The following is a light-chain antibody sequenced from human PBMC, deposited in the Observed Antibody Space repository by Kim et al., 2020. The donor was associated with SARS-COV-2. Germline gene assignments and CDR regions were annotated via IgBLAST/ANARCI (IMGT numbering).Light chain of an antibody. CDR2: KAS. V-gene: IGKV1-5*03. CDR3: QQYDSPLYT. J-gene: IGKJ2*01. CDR1: QSIGTS. Sequence: ASVGDRVTITCRASQSIGTSLAWYQQRAGEAPKLLIYKASDLQTGVSSRFSGSGSGTGFTLTIGSLQPEDFATYYCQQYDSPLYTFGQGTKLEI.